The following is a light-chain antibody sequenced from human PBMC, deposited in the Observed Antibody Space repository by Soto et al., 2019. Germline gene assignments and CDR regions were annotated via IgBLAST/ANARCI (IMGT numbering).Light chain of an antibody. V-gene: IGKV1-39*01. J-gene: IGKJ3*01. CDR1: QTISSY. CDR2: STS. Sequence: DIQMTQSPPSLSASVGDRVTITCRASQTISSYLTWYQQKPGKAPKLLSYSTSTLQSGVPSRFSGSGSGTDFTLAISGLQPEYLSTYYYQQSYGAPLTFGPGPRVDLK. CDR3: QQSYGAPLT.